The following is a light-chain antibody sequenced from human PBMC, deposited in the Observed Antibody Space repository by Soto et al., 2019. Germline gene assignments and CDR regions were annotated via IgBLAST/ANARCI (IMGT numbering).Light chain of an antibody. Sequence: DIRMTQSPSSLSASVGDRVTITCRASQAIRNSLAWYQQKPGKVPKLLIYAASTLQSGVPSRFTGSGSGTDFTLTITSLQPEDVATYYCQKYFSAPWTFGQGTKVEIK. CDR3: QKYFSAPWT. J-gene: IGKJ1*01. CDR1: QAIRNS. V-gene: IGKV1-27*01. CDR2: AAS.